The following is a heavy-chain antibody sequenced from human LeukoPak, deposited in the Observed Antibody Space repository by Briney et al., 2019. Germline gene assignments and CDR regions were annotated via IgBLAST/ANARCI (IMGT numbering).Heavy chain of an antibody. J-gene: IGHJ4*02. V-gene: IGHV3-30*04. CDR2: ISYDGSNK. CDR1: GFTFSSYA. CDR3: VKDRRAFDD. Sequence: GGSLRLSCAASGFTFSSYAMHWVRQAPGKGLEWVAVISYDGSNKYYADSVKGRFTISRDNSKNTLYLQMNSLRAEDTAVYYCVKDRRAFDDWGQGTLVTVSS.